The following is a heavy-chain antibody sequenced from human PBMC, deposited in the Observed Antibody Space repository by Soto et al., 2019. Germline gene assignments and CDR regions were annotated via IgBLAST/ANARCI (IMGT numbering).Heavy chain of an antibody. J-gene: IGHJ6*02. V-gene: IGHV3-23*01. CDR2: ICGSGGST. Sequence: EVQLLESGGGLVQPGGSLRLSCAASGFTFSSYAMSWVRQAPGKGLEWVSAICGSGGSTYYADSVKGRFTISRDNSKNTLYLQMNSLRAEDTAVYYCAKGVRIMIFGVVTGYYYYGMDVWGQGTTVTVSS. CDR3: AKGVRIMIFGVVTGYYYYGMDV. CDR1: GFTFSSYA. D-gene: IGHD3-3*01.